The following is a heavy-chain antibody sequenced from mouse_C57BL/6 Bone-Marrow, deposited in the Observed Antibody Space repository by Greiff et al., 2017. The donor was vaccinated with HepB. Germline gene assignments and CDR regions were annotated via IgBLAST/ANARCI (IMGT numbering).Heavy chain of an antibody. Sequence: VQLQQPGAELVRPGSSVKLSCKASGYTFTSYWMDWVKQRPGQGLEWIGNIYPSDSETHYNQKFKDKATLTGDKSSSTAYMQLSSLTSEDSAVYYCARATYCNYLYYFDYWGQGTTLTVSS. V-gene: IGHV1-61*01. CDR3: ARATYCNYLYYFDY. J-gene: IGHJ2*01. CDR2: IYPSDSET. D-gene: IGHD2-1*01. CDR1: GYTFTSYW.